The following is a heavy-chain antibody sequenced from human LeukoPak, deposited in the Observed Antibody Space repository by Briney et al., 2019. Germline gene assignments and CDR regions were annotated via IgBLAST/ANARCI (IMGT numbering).Heavy chain of an antibody. CDR1: TLTVISID. D-gene: IGHD6-19*01. Sequence: GGSLTLASQAATLTVISIDMSCVRHAPRKWLEWVSATSGSGSSTYYADSGKGRFTISRDPSKNPLYLQMNRQIAEDTALYYCARVGFSSGWFAFDYWGQGTLVTVSS. CDR3: ARVGFSSGWFAFDY. V-gene: IGHV3-23*01. CDR2: TSGSGSST. J-gene: IGHJ4*02.